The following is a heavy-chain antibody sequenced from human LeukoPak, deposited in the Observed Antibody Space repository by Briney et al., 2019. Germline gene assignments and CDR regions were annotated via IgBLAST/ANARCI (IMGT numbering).Heavy chain of an antibody. CDR3: ARGGPDYYYYYMDV. J-gene: IGHJ6*03. V-gene: IGHV4-61*02. CDR2: IYTSGST. Sequence: SQTLSLTCTVSGGSISSGSYYWSWIRQPAGKGLEWIGRIYTSGSTNYNPSLKSRVTISVDTSKNQFSLKLSSVTAADTAVYYCARGGPDYYYYYMDVWGKGTTVTVPS. CDR1: GGSISSGSYY.